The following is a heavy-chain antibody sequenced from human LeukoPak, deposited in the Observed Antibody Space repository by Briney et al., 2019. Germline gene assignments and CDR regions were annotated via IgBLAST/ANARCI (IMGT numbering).Heavy chain of an antibody. J-gene: IGHJ4*02. CDR1: GFTFSSYG. Sequence: GRSLRLSCAASGFTFSSYGMHWVRQAPGKGLEWVAVISYDGSNKYYADSVKGRFTNSRDNSKNTLYLQMNSLRAEDTAVYYCAKDGGIAVAGTFDYWGQGTLVTVSS. D-gene: IGHD6-19*01. V-gene: IGHV3-30*18. CDR3: AKDGGIAVAGTFDY. CDR2: ISYDGSNK.